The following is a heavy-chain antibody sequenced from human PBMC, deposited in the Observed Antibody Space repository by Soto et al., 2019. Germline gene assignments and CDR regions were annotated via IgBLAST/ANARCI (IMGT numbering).Heavy chain of an antibody. D-gene: IGHD6-13*01. J-gene: IGHJ5*02. CDR2: ISYDGSNK. CDR3: AKDYSSSWYSWFDP. CDR1: GFTFSSYG. Sequence: QVQLVESGGGVVQPGRSLRLSCAASGFTFSSYGMHWVRQAPGKGLEWVAVISYDGSNKYYADSVKGRFTISRDNSKNTLYLQMNSLRAEDTAVYYCAKDYSSSWYSWFDPWGQGTLVTVSS. V-gene: IGHV3-30*18.